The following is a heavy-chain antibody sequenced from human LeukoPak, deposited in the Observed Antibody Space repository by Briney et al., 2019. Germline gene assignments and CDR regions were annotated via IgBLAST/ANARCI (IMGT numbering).Heavy chain of an antibody. V-gene: IGHV1-8*02. CDR2: MNPNSGNT. CDR1: GYTFTGYY. J-gene: IGHJ4*02. Sequence: ASVKVSCKASGYTFTGYYMHWVRQAPGQGLEWMGWMNPNSGNTGYAQKFQGRVTMTRNTSISTAYMELSSLRSEDTAVYYCARGFGGRRSSSYYKFDYWGQGTLVTVSS. D-gene: IGHD6-13*01. CDR3: ARGFGGRRSSSYYKFDY.